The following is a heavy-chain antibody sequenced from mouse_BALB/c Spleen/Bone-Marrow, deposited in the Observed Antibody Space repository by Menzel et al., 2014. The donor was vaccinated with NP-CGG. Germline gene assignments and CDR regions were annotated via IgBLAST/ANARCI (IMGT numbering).Heavy chain of an antibody. J-gene: IGHJ3*01. V-gene: IGHV1S81*02. CDR3: TRSDPFAY. Sequence: QVQLQQSGAELVKPGASVKLSCKASGYTFTSYYMYWVKQRPGQGLEWIGGINPSNGGTNFNEKFKSKATLTVDKSSSTAYMQLSSLTSEDSAVYYCTRSDPFAYWGQGTLVTVSA. CDR2: INPSNGGT. CDR1: GYTFTSYY.